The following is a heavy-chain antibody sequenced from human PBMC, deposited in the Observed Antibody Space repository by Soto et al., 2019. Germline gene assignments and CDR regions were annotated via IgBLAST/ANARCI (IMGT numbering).Heavy chain of an antibody. V-gene: IGHV1-46*03. CDR1: GYRFTSKY. CDR2: IDPSVGST. CDR3: ASHCSTSCSDWVDP. D-gene: IGHD2-2*01. J-gene: IGHJ5*02. Sequence: QVQLVQSGAEVTKPGASVKVSCKASGYRFTSKYIHWVRQAPGQGLEWMGIIDPSVGSTSYAQKFQGRVTMTRDTSTSPGYMELSSLRSEDTAVYYCASHCSTSCSDWVDPWGQGTLVTVSS.